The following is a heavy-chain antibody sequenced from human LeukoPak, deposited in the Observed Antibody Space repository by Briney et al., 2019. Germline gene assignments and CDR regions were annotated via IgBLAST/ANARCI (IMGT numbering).Heavy chain of an antibody. CDR2: IYTSGST. CDR1: GGSISSGSYY. J-gene: IGHJ5*02. V-gene: IGHV4-61*02. Sequence: SSQTLSLTCTVSGGSISSGSYYWSWIRQPAGKGLEWIGRIYTSGSTNYNPSLKSRVTISVDTSKNQFSLKLSSVTAADTAVYYCARGDPLGFGELFWFDPWGQGTLVTVSS. D-gene: IGHD3-10*01. CDR3: ARGDPLGFGELFWFDP.